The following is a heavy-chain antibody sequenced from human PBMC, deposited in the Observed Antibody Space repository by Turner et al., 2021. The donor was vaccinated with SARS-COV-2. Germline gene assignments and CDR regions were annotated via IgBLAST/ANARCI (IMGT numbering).Heavy chain of an antibody. D-gene: IGHD4-17*01. J-gene: IGHJ4*02. CDR1: GGSISSSNYY. CDR3: ARQQTTVTALDY. V-gene: IGHV4-61*05. CDR2: IYYSGSA. Sequence: QLQLQESGPGLVKSSETLSLTCTVSGGSISSSNYYWSWVRQPPGKGLEWIGYIYYSGSARYNPSLKSRVTISVDTSKNQFSLKLSSVTAADTAVYYCARQQTTVTALDYWGQGTLVTVSS.